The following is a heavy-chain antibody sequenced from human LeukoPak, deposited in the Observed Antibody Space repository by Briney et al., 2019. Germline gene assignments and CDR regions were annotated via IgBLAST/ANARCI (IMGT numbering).Heavy chain of an antibody. CDR3: AKETYYYGSGSYYLYYFDY. CDR2: ISGSGGST. J-gene: IGHJ4*02. D-gene: IGHD3-10*01. CDR1: GFTFSSYA. Sequence: GGSLRLSCAASGFTFSSYAMSSVRQAPGKGLEWVSAISGSGGSTYYADSVRGRFTISRDNSKNTLYLQMNSLRAEDTAVYYCAKETYYYGSGSYYLYYFDYWGQGTLVTVSS. V-gene: IGHV3-23*01.